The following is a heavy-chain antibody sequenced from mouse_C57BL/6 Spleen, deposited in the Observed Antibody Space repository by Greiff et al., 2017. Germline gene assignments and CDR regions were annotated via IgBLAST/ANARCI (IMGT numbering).Heavy chain of an antibody. V-gene: IGHV5-12*01. CDR1: GFTFSDYY. Sequence: EVQLVESGGGLVQPGGSLKLSCAASGFTFSDYYMYWVRQTPEKRLEWVAYISNGGGSTYYPDTVKGRFTISRDNAKNTLYLQMSRLKSEDTAMYYCARQGGYYGNLYYFDYWGQGTTLTVSS. D-gene: IGHD2-1*01. CDR3: ARQGGYYGNLYYFDY. CDR2: ISNGGGST. J-gene: IGHJ2*01.